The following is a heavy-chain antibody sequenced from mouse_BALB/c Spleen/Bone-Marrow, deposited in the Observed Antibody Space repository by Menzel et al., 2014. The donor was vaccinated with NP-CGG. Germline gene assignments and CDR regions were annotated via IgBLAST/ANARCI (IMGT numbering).Heavy chain of an antibody. CDR2: IDPSDSYS. Sequence: VQLQQSGAELVKPGASVKLSCKASGYTFXNYWVHWVKQRPGQGLEWIGEIDPSDSYSNYNQNFKGKATLTVDKSSSTAYMQLTSLTSEDSAVYYCARGVVYYYAMDYWGQGTSVTVSS. J-gene: IGHJ4*01. CDR1: GYTFXNYW. V-gene: IGHV1-69*02. CDR3: ARGVVYYYAMDY.